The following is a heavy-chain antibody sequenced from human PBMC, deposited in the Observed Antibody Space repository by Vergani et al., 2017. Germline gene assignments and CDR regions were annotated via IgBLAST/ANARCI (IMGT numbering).Heavy chain of an antibody. V-gene: IGHV1-69*01. Sequence: QVQLMQSGPVMKKPGSSVKVSCKASGGTFSSYAISWVRQAPGQGLEWMGGIIPIFGTANYAQKFQGRVTITADESTSTAYMELSSLRSEDTAVYYCARGATAYYYYYMDVWGKGTTVTVSS. D-gene: IGHD5-12*01. CDR1: GGTFSSYA. CDR3: ARGATAYYYYYMDV. CDR2: IIPIFGTA. J-gene: IGHJ6*03.